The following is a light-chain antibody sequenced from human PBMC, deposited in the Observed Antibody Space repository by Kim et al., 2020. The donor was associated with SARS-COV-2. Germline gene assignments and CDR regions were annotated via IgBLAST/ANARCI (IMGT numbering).Light chain of an antibody. CDR2: GAS. Sequence: SSSYLAWYQQKPGQAPRLLIDGASIRATGTPDRFSGSWSGTDFTLTITRLEPEDAAVYYCQQHVRSYTFGQGTKLEIK. CDR3: QQHVRSYT. CDR1: SSSY. J-gene: IGKJ2*01. V-gene: IGKV3-20*01.